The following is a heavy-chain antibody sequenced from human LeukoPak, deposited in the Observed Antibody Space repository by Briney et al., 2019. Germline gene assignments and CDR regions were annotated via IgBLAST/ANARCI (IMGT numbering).Heavy chain of an antibody. CDR1: GYTFTSYY. V-gene: IGHV1-46*01. J-gene: IGHJ4*02. CDR3: ARDFQTYYYGSGSQLPDY. CDR2: INPSGGST. D-gene: IGHD3-10*01. Sequence: ASVEVSCKASGYTFTSYYMHWVRQAPGQGLEWMGIINPSGGSTSYAQKFQGRVTMTRDTSTSTVYMELSSLRSEDTAVYYCARDFQTYYYGSGSQLPDYWGQGTLVTVSS.